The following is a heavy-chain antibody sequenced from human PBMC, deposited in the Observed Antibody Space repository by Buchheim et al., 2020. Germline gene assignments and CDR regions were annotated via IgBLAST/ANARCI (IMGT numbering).Heavy chain of an antibody. CDR1: GGSISSSNW. CDR3: ARTDYYDSSGYYSNWYFDL. J-gene: IGHJ2*01. D-gene: IGHD3-22*01. Sequence: QVQLQESGPGLMKPSRTLSLTCAVSGGSISSSNWWSWVRQPPGKGLEWIGEIYHSGSTNYNPSLKSRVTIPVDKSKNQFFLKLSSVTAADTAVYYCARTDYYDSSGYYSNWYFDLWGRGTL. V-gene: IGHV4-4*02. CDR2: IYHSGST.